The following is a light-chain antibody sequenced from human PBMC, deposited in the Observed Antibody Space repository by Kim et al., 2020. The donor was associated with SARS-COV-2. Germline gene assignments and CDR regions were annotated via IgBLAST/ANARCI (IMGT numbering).Light chain of an antibody. Sequence: QPVLTQPPSASASLGASVTLTCTLDSEHHHYKVDWYQQSPGKSPRFLMRVGTGEIVGLKGVGIPDRFSVLGSGLNRYLTIKNIQEEDEGDYHCGADHGSGSNFVVVFGGGTQLTVL. J-gene: IGLJ2*01. CDR1: SEHHHYK. CDR3: GADHGSGSNFVVV. V-gene: IGLV9-49*03. CDR2: VGTGEIVG.